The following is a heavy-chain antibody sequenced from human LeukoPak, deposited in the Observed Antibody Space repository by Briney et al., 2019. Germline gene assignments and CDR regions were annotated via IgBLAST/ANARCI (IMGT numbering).Heavy chain of an antibody. CDR2: IYTSGST. CDR1: GGSISSFY. V-gene: IGHV4-4*07. Sequence: PSETLSLTCTVSGGSISSFYWSWIRQPAGKGLEWIGRIYTSGSTNYNPSLKSRVTMSVDTSKNQFSLKLSSVTAADTAVYYCAREPMGATTHWFDPWGQGTLVTVSS. CDR3: AREPMGATTHWFDP. D-gene: IGHD1-26*01. J-gene: IGHJ5*02.